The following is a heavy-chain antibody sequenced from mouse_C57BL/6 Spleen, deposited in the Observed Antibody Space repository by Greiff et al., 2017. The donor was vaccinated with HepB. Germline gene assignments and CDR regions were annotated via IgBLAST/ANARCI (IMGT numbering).Heavy chain of an antibody. D-gene: IGHD3-2*02. Sequence: EVQLVESGEGLVKPGGSLKLSCAASGFTFSSYAMSWVRQTPEKRLEWVAYISSGGDYIYYADTVKGRFTISRDNARNTLYLQMSSLKSEDTAMYYCTREGDSSGYDAMDYWGQGTSVTVSS. CDR2: ISSGGDYI. CDR1: GFTFSSYA. CDR3: TREGDSSGYDAMDY. J-gene: IGHJ4*01. V-gene: IGHV5-9-1*02.